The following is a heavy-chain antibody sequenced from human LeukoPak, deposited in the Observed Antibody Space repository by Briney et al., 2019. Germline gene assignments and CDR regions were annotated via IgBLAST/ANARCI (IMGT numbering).Heavy chain of an antibody. D-gene: IGHD3-16*02. CDR3: ARGRYDYVWGSYRFDAFDI. J-gene: IGHJ3*02. CDR2: IYYSGST. CDR1: GGSISSYY. V-gene: IGHV4-59*01. Sequence: SETLSLTCTVSGGSISSYYWSWIRQPPGKGLEWIGYIYYSGSTNYNPSLKSRVTISVDTSKTKFSLKLSSVTAADPAVYYCARGRYDYVWGSYRFDAFDIWGQGTMVTVSS.